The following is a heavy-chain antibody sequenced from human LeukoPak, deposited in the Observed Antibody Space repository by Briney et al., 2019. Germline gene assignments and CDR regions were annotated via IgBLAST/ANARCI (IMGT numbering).Heavy chain of an antibody. CDR3: ASPAKNSMIFDWYFAL. V-gene: IGHV4-39*01. CDR1: GASISSSTYY. CDR2: VYFNGST. Sequence: SETLSLTCTVSGASISSSTYYWGRIRQPPGKGLEWIGSVYFNGSTYYNPSLKSRVTMSVDTSKHQFSLRLSSVTAADTAVYYCASPAKNSMIFDWYFALWGRGTLVTVSS. J-gene: IGHJ2*01. D-gene: IGHD3/OR15-3a*01.